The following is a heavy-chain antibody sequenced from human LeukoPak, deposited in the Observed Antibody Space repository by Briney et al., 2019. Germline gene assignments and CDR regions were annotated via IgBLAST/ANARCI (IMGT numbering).Heavy chain of an antibody. V-gene: IGHV1-69*13. D-gene: IGHD5-24*01. J-gene: IGHJ3*02. CDR2: IIPIFGTA. CDR1: GGTFSSYA. CDR3: AKDHPIGYRDGYNCAFDI. Sequence: SVKVSSKASGGTFSSYAISWVRQAPGQGLEWMGGIIPIFGTANYAQKFQGRVTITADESTSTAYMELSSLRSEDTAVYYCAKDHPIGYRDGYNCAFDIWGQGTMVTVSS.